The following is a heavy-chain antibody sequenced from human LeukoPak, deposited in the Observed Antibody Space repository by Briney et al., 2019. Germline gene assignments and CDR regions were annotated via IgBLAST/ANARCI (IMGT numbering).Heavy chain of an antibody. V-gene: IGHV3-74*01. D-gene: IGHD6-13*01. J-gene: IGHJ4*02. CDR2: ISSDGRGT. Sequence: GGSLRLSCAASGFNFFTYPMHWVRQAPGKGLVWVSRISSDGRGTDYADFVKGRFTISRDNAKNTLYLQMNSLRAEDTAVYYCAKTYSSRWYFDYWGQGTLVTVSS. CDR3: AKTYSSRWYFDY. CDR1: GFNFFTYP.